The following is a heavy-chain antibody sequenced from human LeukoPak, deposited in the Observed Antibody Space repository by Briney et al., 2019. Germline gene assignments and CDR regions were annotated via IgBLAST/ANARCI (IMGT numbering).Heavy chain of an antibody. J-gene: IGHJ4*02. Sequence: SETLSLNCTVSGGSISSYYWSWIRQPPGKGLEWIGYIYYSGSTNYNPSLKSRVTISVDTSKNQFSLKLSSVTAADTAVYYCAREGRYDYFDYWGQGTLVTVSS. D-gene: IGHD1-14*01. CDR2: IYYSGST. V-gene: IGHV4-59*01. CDR3: AREGRYDYFDY. CDR1: GGSISSYY.